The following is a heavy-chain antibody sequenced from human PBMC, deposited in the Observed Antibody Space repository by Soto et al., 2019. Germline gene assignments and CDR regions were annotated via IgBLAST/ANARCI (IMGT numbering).Heavy chain of an antibody. V-gene: IGHV1-46*01. D-gene: IGHD3-3*01. CDR2: INPSGGST. J-gene: IGHJ6*02. Sequence: ASVKVSCKVSGYTFTSYYMHWVRQAPGQGLEWMGIINPSGGSTSYAQKFQGRVTMTRDTSTSTVYMELSSLRSEDTAVYYCARDYYDFWSGYSAWGYYYYYGMDVWGQGTTVTVSS. CDR3: ARDYYDFWSGYSAWGYYYYYGMDV. CDR1: GYTFTSYY.